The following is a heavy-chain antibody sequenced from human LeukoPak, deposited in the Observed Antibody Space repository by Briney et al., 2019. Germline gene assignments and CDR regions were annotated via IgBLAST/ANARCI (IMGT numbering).Heavy chain of an antibody. Sequence: PGGSLRLSCAASGFTFRNYGMSWVRQAPGKGLEWVSGISGSDGSTNYVDSVKGRFTISRDNSKNTLYLQMNSLRAEDTGVYYCARVGYYDSSGQTRAFDIWGQGTMVTVSS. CDR2: ISGSDGST. CDR3: ARVGYYDSSGQTRAFDI. V-gene: IGHV3-23*01. D-gene: IGHD3-22*01. CDR1: GFTFRNYG. J-gene: IGHJ3*02.